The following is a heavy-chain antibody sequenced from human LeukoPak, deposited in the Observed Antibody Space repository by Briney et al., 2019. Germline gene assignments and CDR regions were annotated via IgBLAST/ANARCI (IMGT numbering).Heavy chain of an antibody. CDR2: ISSSGTTI. CDR1: GFTFNRYS. V-gene: IGHV3-48*01. J-gene: IGHJ4*02. CDR3: VKTLHYGHFGKFDS. D-gene: IGHD4-17*01. Sequence: PGGSLRLSCAASGFTFNRYSMNWVRQAPGKGLEWISYISSSGTTIYYADSVQGRFIISRDNARNSLYLQMNSLRAEDTAIYYCVKTLHYGHFGKFDSWGQGTLVTVSS.